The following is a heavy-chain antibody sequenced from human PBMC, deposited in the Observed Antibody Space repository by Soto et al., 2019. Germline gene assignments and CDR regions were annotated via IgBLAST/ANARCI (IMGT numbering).Heavy chain of an antibody. Sequence: SETLSLTCTVSGGSISSYYWSWIRQPPGKGLEWIGYIYYSGSTNYNPSLKSRVTISVDTSKNQFSLKLSSVTAADTAVYYCARSDFWSGYSIDAFDIWGQGTMVTVSS. CDR3: ARSDFWSGYSIDAFDI. J-gene: IGHJ3*02. CDR1: GGSISSYY. D-gene: IGHD3-3*01. V-gene: IGHV4-59*08. CDR2: IYYSGST.